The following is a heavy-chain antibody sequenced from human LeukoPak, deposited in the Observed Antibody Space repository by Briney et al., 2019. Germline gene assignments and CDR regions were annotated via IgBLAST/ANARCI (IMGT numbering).Heavy chain of an antibody. V-gene: IGHV1-3*01. CDR1: GYTFTSCG. J-gene: IGHJ4*02. D-gene: IGHD5-18*01. CDR2: INAGNGNT. CDR3: ARDSGGYSYGLDY. Sequence: ASVKVSSKASGYTFTSCGISWVRQAPGQRLEWMGWINAGNGNTKYSQKFQGRVTITRDTSASTAYMELSSLRSEDTAVYYCARDSGGYSYGLDYWGQGTLVTVSS.